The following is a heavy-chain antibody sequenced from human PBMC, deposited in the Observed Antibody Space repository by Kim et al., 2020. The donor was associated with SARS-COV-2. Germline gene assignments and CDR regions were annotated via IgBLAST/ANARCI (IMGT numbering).Heavy chain of an antibody. J-gene: IGHJ6*02. CDR3: ARGHYGMDV. CDR1: GFTFSDYY. Sequence: GGSLRLSCAASGFTFSDYYISWIRQAPGKGLEWVSYTTPSSSYTNYADSVKGRFTISRDNAKNSLYLQMNSLRAEDTAVYYCARGHYGMDVWGQGTTVTVSS. V-gene: IGHV3-11*06. CDR2: TTPSSSYT.